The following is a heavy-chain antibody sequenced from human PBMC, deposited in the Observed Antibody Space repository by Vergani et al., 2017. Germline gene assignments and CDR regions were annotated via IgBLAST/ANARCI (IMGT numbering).Heavy chain of an antibody. D-gene: IGHD5-24*01. J-gene: IGHJ3*02. CDR3: TRQTEMATIRGDAFDI. Sequence: EVQLVESGGGLVQPGGSLKLSCAASGFTFSGSAMHWVRQASGKGLEWVGRIRSKANSYATAYAASVKGRFTISRDDSKNTAYLQMNSLKTEDTAVYYCTRQTEMATIRGDAFDIWGQGTTVTVSS. V-gene: IGHV3-73*01. CDR1: GFTFSGSA. CDR2: IRSKANSYAT.